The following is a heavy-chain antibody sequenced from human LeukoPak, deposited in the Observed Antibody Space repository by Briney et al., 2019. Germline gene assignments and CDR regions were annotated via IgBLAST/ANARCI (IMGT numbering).Heavy chain of an antibody. Sequence: GGSLRLSCAASGFVLSDYGMHWVRQAPGKGLEWVAFVRNDGSNEYYVGSVKGRFTISRDKSKNTLYLQMNSLRAEDTAVYFCARGNVADYKLIDYWGQGTLVTVSS. CDR2: VRNDGSNE. D-gene: IGHD4-11*01. J-gene: IGHJ4*02. CDR1: GFVLSDYG. V-gene: IGHV3-30*02. CDR3: ARGNVADYKLIDY.